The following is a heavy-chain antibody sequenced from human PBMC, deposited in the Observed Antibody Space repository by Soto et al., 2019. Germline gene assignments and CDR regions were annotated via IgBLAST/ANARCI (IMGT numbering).Heavy chain of an antibody. CDR2: IRGSTYGGTT. V-gene: IGHV3-49*04. CDR1: GFTSDDYDYA. Sequence: GGSLRLSCTFSGFTSDDYDYALTWVRQAPGKGLQWLGLIRGSTYGGTTEYAASVKGRFTISRDDSKGIAYLQMNSLKTEDTGVYYCSRDGHFYGFDVWGQGTTVPVSS. CDR3: SRDGHFYGFDV. J-gene: IGHJ6*02.